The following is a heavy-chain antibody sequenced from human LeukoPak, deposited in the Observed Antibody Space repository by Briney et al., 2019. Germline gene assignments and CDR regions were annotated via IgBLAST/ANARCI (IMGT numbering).Heavy chain of an antibody. J-gene: IGHJ6*02. CDR2: IGTAGDT. V-gene: IGHV3-13*01. Sequence: GGSLRLSCAASGFTFSSYDMHWVRQATGKGLEWVSAIGTAGDTYYPGSVKGRFTISRENAKNPLYLQMNSLRAGDTAVYYCARAGCSSTSCYTYYYGMDVWGQGTTVTVSS. CDR1: GFTFSSYD. D-gene: IGHD2-2*02. CDR3: ARAGCSSTSCYTYYYGMDV.